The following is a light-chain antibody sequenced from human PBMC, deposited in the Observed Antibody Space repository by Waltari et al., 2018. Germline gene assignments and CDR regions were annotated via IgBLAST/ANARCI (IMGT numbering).Light chain of an antibody. J-gene: IGKJ3*01. CDR1: ESIRSSY. CDR2: GAS. Sequence: EIVLTQSPGTLSLSPGERATLSCRASESIRSSYLAWYQQRPGQAPRLLSYGASSRATGVPDRFSGTGSGTDFTLTISRLEPEDFAVYFCQQYGASPLFTVGPGTKVDIK. V-gene: IGKV3-20*01. CDR3: QQYGASPLFT.